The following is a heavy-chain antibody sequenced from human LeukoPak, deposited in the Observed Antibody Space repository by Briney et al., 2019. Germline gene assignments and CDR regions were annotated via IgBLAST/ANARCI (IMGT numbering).Heavy chain of an antibody. CDR2: IYYSGTI. Sequence: SETLSLTWTVSGGSISNYYSIWIRQPPGKGLELIGYIYYSGTINYNPSLKSRVTISVDTSKNQLSLKLSSVTAADTAVYYCAGGSPKYGSSPSAFDIWGQGTMVTVSS. V-gene: IGHV4-59*01. CDR3: AGGSPKYGSSPSAFDI. D-gene: IGHD6-13*01. CDR1: GGSISNYY. J-gene: IGHJ3*02.